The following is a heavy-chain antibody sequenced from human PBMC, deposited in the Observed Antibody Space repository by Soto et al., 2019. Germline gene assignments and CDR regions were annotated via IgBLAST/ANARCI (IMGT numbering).Heavy chain of an antibody. CDR1: GGSISSRGYY. D-gene: IGHD3-22*01. CDR2: IYYSGIT. CDR3: ARFSVGHYNSSGYYFVDL. Sequence: QVQLQESGPRLVKPSQTLSLTCTVSGGSISSRGYYWTWIRQHPGKGLEWIGYIYYSGITYYSPSLKRRVSISIDTSKNQVSLNLNSVAAADTAVYYCARFSVGHYNSSGYYFVDLWGQGTLVTVSS. V-gene: IGHV4-31*03. J-gene: IGHJ5*02.